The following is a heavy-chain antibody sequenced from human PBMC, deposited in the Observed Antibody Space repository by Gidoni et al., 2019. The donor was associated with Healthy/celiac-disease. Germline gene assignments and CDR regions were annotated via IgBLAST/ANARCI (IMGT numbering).Heavy chain of an antibody. Sequence: EVQLLESGGGLVQPGGSLRLSCAASGFTFSSYAMSWVRQAPGKGLEWVSAISGSGGSTYYADSVKGRFTISRDNSKNTLYLQKNSLRAEDTAVYYCAKDRPTYYYDSTAFDIWGQGTMVTVSS. D-gene: IGHD3-22*01. V-gene: IGHV3-23*01. CDR3: AKDRPTYYYDSTAFDI. CDR2: ISGSGGST. J-gene: IGHJ3*02. CDR1: GFTFSSYA.